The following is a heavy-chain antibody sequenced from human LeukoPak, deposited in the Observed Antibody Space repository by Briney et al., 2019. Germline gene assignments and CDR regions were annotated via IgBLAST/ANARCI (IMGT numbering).Heavy chain of an antibody. D-gene: IGHD3-16*02. J-gene: IGHJ4*02. CDR2: IIPIFGTA. CDR1: GGTFSSYA. Sequence: ASVKVSCKASGGTFSSYAISWVRQAPGQGLEWMGGIIPIFGTANYAQKFQGRVTITADKSTSTAYMELSSLRSEDTAVYYCASRVDYVWGSYRYHDYWGQGTLVTVSS. V-gene: IGHV1-69*06. CDR3: ASRVDYVWGSYRYHDY.